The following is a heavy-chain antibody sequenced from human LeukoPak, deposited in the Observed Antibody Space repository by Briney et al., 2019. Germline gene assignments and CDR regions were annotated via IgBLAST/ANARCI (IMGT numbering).Heavy chain of an antibody. J-gene: IGHJ4*02. CDR3: AKDNAYYYDSSGYYYFDY. CDR1: GFTFSSYG. CDR2: ISYDGSNK. D-gene: IGHD3-22*01. Sequence: GGSLRLSCAASGFTFSSYGMHWVRQAPGKGLEWVAVISYDGSNKYYADSVKGRFTISRDNSKNTLYLQMNSLRAEDTAVYYCAKDNAYYYDSSGYYYFDYWGQGTLVTVSS. V-gene: IGHV3-30*18.